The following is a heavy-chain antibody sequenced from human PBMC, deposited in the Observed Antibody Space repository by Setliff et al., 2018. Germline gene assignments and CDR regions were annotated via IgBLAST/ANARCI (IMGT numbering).Heavy chain of an antibody. Sequence: ASVKVSCKASGYTFTTYGIIWVRQAPGQGLEWMGWTSAYNDNTNYAQGLQGRVTMTTDTSTSTAYMELRGLGSDDTAVYYCARAPSSIGVGGSLLHWGQGTLVTVSS. CDR1: GYTFTTYG. CDR2: TSAYNDNT. CDR3: ARAPSSIGVGGSLLH. D-gene: IGHD6-19*01. J-gene: IGHJ4*02. V-gene: IGHV1-18*01.